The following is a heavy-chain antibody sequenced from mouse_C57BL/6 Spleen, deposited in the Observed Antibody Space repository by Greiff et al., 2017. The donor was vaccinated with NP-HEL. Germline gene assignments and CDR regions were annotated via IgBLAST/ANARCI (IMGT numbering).Heavy chain of an antibody. CDR3: ASERVSSSFDY. J-gene: IGHJ2*01. Sequence: EVQLQQSGPVLVKPGASVKMSCKASGYTFTDYYMNWVKQSHGKSLEWIGVINPYNGGTSYNQKFKGKATLTVDKSSSTAYMELNSLTSEDSAVYYCASERVSSSFDYWGQGTTLTVSS. CDR1: GYTFTDYY. CDR2: INPYNGGT. V-gene: IGHV1-19*01. D-gene: IGHD1-1*01.